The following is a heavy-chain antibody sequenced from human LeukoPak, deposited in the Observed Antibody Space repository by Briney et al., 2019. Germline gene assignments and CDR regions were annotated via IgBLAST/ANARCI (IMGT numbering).Heavy chain of an antibody. CDR1: GFTFSSYW. CDR2: IYHSGST. J-gene: IGHJ6*02. D-gene: IGHD3-10*01. CDR3: ARALDGLLWFGHYGMDV. Sequence: GSLRLSCAASGFTFSSYWMSWVRQPPGKGLEWIGEIYHSGSTNYNPSLKSRVTISVDKSKNQFSLKLSSVTAADTAVYYCARALDGLLWFGHYGMDVWGQGTTVTVSS. V-gene: IGHV4-4*02.